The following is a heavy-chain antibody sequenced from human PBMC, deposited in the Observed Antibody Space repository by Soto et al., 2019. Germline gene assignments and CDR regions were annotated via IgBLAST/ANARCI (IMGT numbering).Heavy chain of an antibody. J-gene: IGHJ4*02. CDR2: IYNSGST. CDR1: GGYISGGYYS. Sequence: SETLSLTCAVSGGYISGGYYSWSWIRQPPGKGLEWIGFIYNSGSTYYNPSLKSRVTISVDRSKNHFSLNLTSVTAADTAVYYCARSLRITIFGGFDYWGQGTLVTVPQ. CDR3: ARSLRITIFGGFDY. D-gene: IGHD3-3*01. V-gene: IGHV4-30-2*01.